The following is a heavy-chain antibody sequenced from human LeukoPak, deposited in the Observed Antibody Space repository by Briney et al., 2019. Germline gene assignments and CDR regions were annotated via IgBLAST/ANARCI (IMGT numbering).Heavy chain of an antibody. Sequence: GGSLRLSCAASGFTFSTYGMNWVRQAPGKGLEWVSSISSNSNYMYYGDSVRGRFTISRDNAKNSLYLQLNSLRAEDTAVYYCARGYDYWGQGTLVTVSS. CDR1: GFTFSTYG. CDR2: ISSNSNYM. CDR3: ARGYDY. J-gene: IGHJ4*02. V-gene: IGHV3-21*01.